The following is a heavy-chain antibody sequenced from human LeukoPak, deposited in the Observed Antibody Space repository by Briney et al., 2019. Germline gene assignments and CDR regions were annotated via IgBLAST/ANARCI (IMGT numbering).Heavy chain of an antibody. CDR2: ISYSART. Sequence: SETLSLTCTVSSDSISSSNFYWGWDRQPPGKGLESIGDISYSARTYYNSSLKSRLTLSVDTPRNQFSLKLSSVSASDTAAYYCARRRYYDSTGYLDWGQGTLVSVSP. J-gene: IGHJ1*01. CDR3: ARRRYYDSTGYLD. V-gene: IGHV4-39*01. CDR1: SDSISSSNFY. D-gene: IGHD3-22*01.